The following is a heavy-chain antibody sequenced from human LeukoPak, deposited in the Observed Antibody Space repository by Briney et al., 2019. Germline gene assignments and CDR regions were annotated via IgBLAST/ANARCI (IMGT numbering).Heavy chain of an antibody. D-gene: IGHD3-3*01. CDR3: ARAYDFWGGYPDAFDI. CDR1: GGSLSSYY. CDR2: IYTIGST. Sequence: SETLSLTCTVSGGSLSSYYWSWVRQPAGKGLEWIGRIYTIGSTNYNPSLKSRVTMSVDTTKHQFSLKLSSVTAADTAVYYCARAYDFWGGYPDAFDIWGQGTMVTVSS. V-gene: IGHV4-4*07. J-gene: IGHJ3*02.